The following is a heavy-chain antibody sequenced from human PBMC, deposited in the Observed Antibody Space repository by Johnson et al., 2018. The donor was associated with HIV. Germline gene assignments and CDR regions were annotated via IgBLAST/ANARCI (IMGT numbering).Heavy chain of an antibody. J-gene: IGHJ3*01. D-gene: IGHD5-24*01. CDR3: ARDRDSRERVHYGFDF. CDR1: GFTFSSYG. CDR2: ITHDGGER. Sequence: VQLVESGGGLVQPGGSLRLSCVASGFTFSSYGMTWVRQAPGKGLECVADITHDGGERYYVDSVKGRFTISRDNSKKAHYLQMNSLRAEDTAGYYCARDRDSRERVHYGFDFWGQGTMVTVSS. V-gene: IGHV3-7*03.